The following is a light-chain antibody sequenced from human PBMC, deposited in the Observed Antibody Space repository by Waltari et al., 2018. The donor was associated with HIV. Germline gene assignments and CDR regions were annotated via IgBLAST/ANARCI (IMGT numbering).Light chain of an antibody. J-gene: IGKJ1*01. V-gene: IGKV3-20*01. CDR2: GAS. CDR3: QQYDTSPEWT. Sequence: EIVLTQSPGTLSLYPGERATLSCRASQSVTSTYLAWYQHRPGQAPRLLIYGASNRATGIPDRFSGSGAGTDFTLTISRLEPEDVAVYYCQQYDTSPEWTFGQGTKVEIK. CDR1: QSVTSTY.